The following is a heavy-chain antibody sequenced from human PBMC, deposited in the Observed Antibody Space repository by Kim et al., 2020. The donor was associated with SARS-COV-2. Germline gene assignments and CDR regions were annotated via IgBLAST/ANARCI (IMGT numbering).Heavy chain of an antibody. CDR1: GFTFDDYA. V-gene: IGHV3-9*01. Sequence: GGSLRLFCAASGFTFDDYAMHWVRQVPGRGLEWVSGLSWNGDNIDYADSVKGRFTIARDNAQNSLYLQMNSLRVEDTALYYCVKDSLSGLIGNWFDPWGPGTLVTVSS. CDR3: VKDSLSGLIGNWFDP. D-gene: IGHD5-12*01. CDR2: LSWNGDNI. J-gene: IGHJ5*02.